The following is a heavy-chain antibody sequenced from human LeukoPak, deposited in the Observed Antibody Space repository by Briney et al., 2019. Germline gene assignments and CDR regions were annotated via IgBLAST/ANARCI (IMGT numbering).Heavy chain of an antibody. D-gene: IGHD5-12*01. CDR1: GFTFSSYE. CDR2: ISSSGSTI. J-gene: IGHJ4*02. Sequence: PGGSLRLSCAASGFTFSSYEMNWVRQAPGKGLEWVSYISSSGSTIYYADSVKGRFTISGDNAKNSLYLQMNSLRAEDTAIYYCARIMVATTREAFDYWGQGTRVTVSS. V-gene: IGHV3-48*03. CDR3: ARIMVATTREAFDY.